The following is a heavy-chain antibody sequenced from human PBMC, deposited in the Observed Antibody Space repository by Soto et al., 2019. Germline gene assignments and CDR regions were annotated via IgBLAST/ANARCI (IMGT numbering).Heavy chain of an antibody. CDR2: IGGSDGRP. CDR1: GFTFSSYA. V-gene: IGHV3-23*01. Sequence: GGSLRLSCGASGFTFSSYAMSWVRQAPGKGLEWASAIGGSDGRPYYADSVKGRFAISRDNSKNTLFLQMSSLRAEDSAVYYCAKSSHLYVVPAAVYFDDWGQGTLVTVSS. D-gene: IGHD2-2*01. CDR3: AKSSHLYVVPAAVYFDD. J-gene: IGHJ4*02.